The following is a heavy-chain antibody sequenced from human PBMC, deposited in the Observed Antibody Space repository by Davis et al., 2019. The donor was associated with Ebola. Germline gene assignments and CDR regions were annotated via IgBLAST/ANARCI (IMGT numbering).Heavy chain of an antibody. J-gene: IGHJ6*02. V-gene: IGHV1-69*04. Sequence: SVKVSCKASGGTFSSYAISWVRQAPGQGLEWMGRIIPILGIANYAQKFQGRVTITADKSTSTAYMELSSLRSEDTAVYYCAGDSRRTVYYYYNGMDVWGQGTTVTVSS. CDR2: IIPILGIA. D-gene: IGHD4-17*01. CDR3: AGDSRRTVYYYYNGMDV. CDR1: GGTFSSYA.